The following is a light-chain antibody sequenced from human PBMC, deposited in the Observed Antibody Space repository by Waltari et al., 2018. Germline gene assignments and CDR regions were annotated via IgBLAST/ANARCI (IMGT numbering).Light chain of an antibody. J-gene: IGLJ3*02. V-gene: IGLV2-11*01. CDR2: DVS. CDR1: SSDVGGYTD. Sequence: QAALTQPPSVSKSLGQSVTISCTGTSSDVGGYTDVSWYQQHPGTAPSLLIYDVSKRPSGVSDRFSGSKSGNTASLTISGLQAEDEADYYCCAYRSGNTWVFGGGTRLTVL. CDR3: CAYRSGNTWV.